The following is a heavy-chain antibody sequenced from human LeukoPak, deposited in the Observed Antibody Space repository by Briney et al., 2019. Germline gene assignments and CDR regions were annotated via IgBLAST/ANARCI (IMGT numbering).Heavy chain of an antibody. V-gene: IGHV3-21*04. CDR1: GFTLSGHS. D-gene: IGHD6-13*01. J-gene: IGHJ4*02. Sequence: GGSLRLSCAATGFTLSGHSMNWVRQAPGKGLDWVSSISPTSAYIYYQDSVKGRFTISRDNAKNSLYLQMNSLRAGDTALYYCAKDVVSSRWTNFDYWGQGTLVTVSS. CDR3: AKDVVSSRWTNFDY. CDR2: ISPTSAYI.